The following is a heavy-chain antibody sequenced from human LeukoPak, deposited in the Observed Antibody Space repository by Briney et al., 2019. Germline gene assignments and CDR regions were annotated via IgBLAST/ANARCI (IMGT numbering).Heavy chain of an antibody. J-gene: IGHJ4*02. CDR1: GITLSNYG. D-gene: IGHD3-16*02. V-gene: IGHV3-23*01. CDR2: LSGSAGGT. Sequence: GGSLRLSCGVSGITLSNYGMSWVRQAPGKGLEWVAGLSGSAGGTNYADSVKGRFTISRDNSKNTLFLQMDRLRAEDTAVYFCGKRGVVVRVFLVGFHKEAYYFDSWGQGAQVTVSS. CDR3: GKRGVVVRVFLVGFHKEAYYFDS.